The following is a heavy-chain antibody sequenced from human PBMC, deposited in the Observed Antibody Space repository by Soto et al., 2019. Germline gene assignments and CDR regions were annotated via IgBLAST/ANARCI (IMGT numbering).Heavy chain of an antibody. V-gene: IGHV1-2*02. J-gene: IGHJ5*02. CDR1: GYTFTDYF. D-gene: IGHD3-16*01. CDR2: INPKSRGT. CDR3: ARVTLKGGNWFDP. Sequence: QVQLVQSGAEVKKPGASVKVSCKASGYTFTDYFIHWVRQAPGQGFEWMGWINPKSRGTNYAQKFQGRVTMTRDTSNSTAYVELRGLRSDDTAVYYCARVTLKGGNWFDPWGQGTLVTVSS.